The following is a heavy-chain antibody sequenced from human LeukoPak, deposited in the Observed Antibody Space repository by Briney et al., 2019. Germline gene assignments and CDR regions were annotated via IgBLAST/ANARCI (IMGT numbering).Heavy chain of an antibody. V-gene: IGHV1-2*02. Sequence: ASVKVSCKASGYTFTGYYMHWVRQAPGQGLEWMGWINPNSGGTNYAQKFQGRVTMTRDTSISTAYMELSRLRSDDTAVYYCAGDHDIVLVPAAEFDPWGQGTLVTVSS. J-gene: IGHJ5*02. D-gene: IGHD2-2*01. CDR2: INPNSGGT. CDR1: GYTFTGYY. CDR3: AGDHDIVLVPAAEFDP.